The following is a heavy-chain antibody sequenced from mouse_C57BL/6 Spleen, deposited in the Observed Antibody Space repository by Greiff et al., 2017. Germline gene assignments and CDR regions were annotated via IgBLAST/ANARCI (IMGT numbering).Heavy chain of an antibody. CDR1: GYTFTSYW. V-gene: IGHV1-53*01. Sequence: VQLQQPGPELVKPGASVKLSCKASGYTFTSYWMHWVKQRPGQGLEWIGNINPSNGGNNYNEKFKSTATLTVDKSSSTAYMLLSSLTSEDSAVYYCARGITTVANSIDYWGQGTTLTVAS. CDR3: ARGITTVANSIDY. D-gene: IGHD1-1*01. J-gene: IGHJ2*01. CDR2: INPSNGGN.